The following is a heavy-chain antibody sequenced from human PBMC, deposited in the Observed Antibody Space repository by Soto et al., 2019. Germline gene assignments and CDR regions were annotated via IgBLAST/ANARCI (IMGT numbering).Heavy chain of an antibody. CDR3: ARDRGSTTAFDI. D-gene: IGHD1-1*01. V-gene: IGHV4-31*03. J-gene: IGHJ3*02. CDR2: IYYSGST. Sequence: PSETLSLTCTVSGGSISSGGYYWSWIRQHPGKGLEWIGYIYYSGSTYYNPSLKSRVTISVDTSKNQFSLKLSSVTAADTAVHYCARDRGSTTAFDIWGQGTTVTVSS. CDR1: GGSISSGGYY.